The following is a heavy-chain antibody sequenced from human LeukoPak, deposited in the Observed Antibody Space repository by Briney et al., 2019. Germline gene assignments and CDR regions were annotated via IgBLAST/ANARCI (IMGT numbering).Heavy chain of an antibody. J-gene: IGHJ3*02. D-gene: IGHD4-11*01. Sequence: ASVKVSCKASGYTFTSYGISWVRQAPGQGLEWMGWISAYNGNTNYAQKLQGRVTMTTDTSTSTAYMELRSLRSDDTAVYYCARDSNYGPGSDAFDIWGQGTMVTVSS. V-gene: IGHV1-18*01. CDR3: ARDSNYGPGSDAFDI. CDR2: ISAYNGNT. CDR1: GYTFTSYG.